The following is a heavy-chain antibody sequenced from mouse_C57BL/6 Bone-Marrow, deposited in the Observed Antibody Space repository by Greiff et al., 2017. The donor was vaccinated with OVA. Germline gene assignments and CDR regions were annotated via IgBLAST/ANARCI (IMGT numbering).Heavy chain of an antibody. CDR1: GFTFSSYT. D-gene: IGHD1-1*01. Sequence: EVKVVESGGGLVKPGGSLKLSCAASGFTFSSYTMSWVRQTPEKRLEWVATISGGGGNTYYPDSVKGRFTISRDNAKNTLYLQMSSLRSEDTALYYCARHGYYGGWGQGTTLTVSS. V-gene: IGHV5-9*01. CDR2: ISGGGGNT. CDR3: ARHGYYGG. J-gene: IGHJ2*01.